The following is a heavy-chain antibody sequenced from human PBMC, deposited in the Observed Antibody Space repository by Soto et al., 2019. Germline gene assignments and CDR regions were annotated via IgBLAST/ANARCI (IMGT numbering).Heavy chain of an antibody. D-gene: IGHD6-19*01. V-gene: IGHV4-39*01. CDR3: ARQSRSSGWSYYFDY. Sequence: SETLSLTCTVSGGSISSSSYYWGWIRQPPGKGLEWIGSIYYSGSTYYNPSLKSRVTISVDTSKNQFSLKLSSVTAADTAVYYCARQSRSSGWSYYFDYWAQGTLVTVSS. CDR1: GGSISSSSYY. J-gene: IGHJ4*02. CDR2: IYYSGST.